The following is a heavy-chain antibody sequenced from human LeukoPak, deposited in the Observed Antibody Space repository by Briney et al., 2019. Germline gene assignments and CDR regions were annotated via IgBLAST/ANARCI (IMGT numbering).Heavy chain of an antibody. Sequence: TGGSLRLSCAASGFTFSSYWMSWVRQAPGKGLEWAANIKQDGSEKYYVDSVKGRFTISRDNAKNSLYLQMNSLRAEDTAVYYCARGYYYGSGIFDYWGQGTLVTVSS. CDR2: IKQDGSEK. J-gene: IGHJ4*02. CDR1: GFTFSSYW. V-gene: IGHV3-7*01. D-gene: IGHD3-10*01. CDR3: ARGYYYGSGIFDY.